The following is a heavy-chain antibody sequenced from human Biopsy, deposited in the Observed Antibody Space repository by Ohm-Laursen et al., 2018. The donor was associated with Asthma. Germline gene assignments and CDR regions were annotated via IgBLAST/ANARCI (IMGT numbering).Heavy chain of an antibody. J-gene: IGHJ3*02. V-gene: IGHV3-30*03. D-gene: IGHD4-23*01. CDR2: ISYDGGNK. CDR3: ARTHERWTSIQDDALDI. Sequence: SLRLSCSASGFTFSIYDIHWVRQAPGKVLEWVAVISYDGGNKFYGDSVKGRFTLSRDNSRNTLYLQMNSLRVEDTAIYYCARTHERWTSIQDDALDIWGQGTMVIVSS. CDR1: GFTFSIYD.